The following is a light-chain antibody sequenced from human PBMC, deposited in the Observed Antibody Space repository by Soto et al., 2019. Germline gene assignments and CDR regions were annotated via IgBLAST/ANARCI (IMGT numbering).Light chain of an antibody. CDR2: DND. CDR3: GTWDSGLSAGV. Sequence: VLTQPPSVSAAPGQKVTISCSGSTSNIGKNYVSWYQQLPGTAPKLLIYDNDKRPSGIPDRFSGSKSGTSATLGITGLQTGDEADYYCGTWDSGLSAGVFGGGTQLTVL. J-gene: IGLJ7*01. V-gene: IGLV1-51*01. CDR1: TSNIGKNY.